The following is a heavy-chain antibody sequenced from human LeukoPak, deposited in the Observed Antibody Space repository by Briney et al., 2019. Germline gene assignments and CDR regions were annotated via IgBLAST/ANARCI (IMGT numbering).Heavy chain of an antibody. V-gene: IGHV4-59*08. CDR1: GGSISSYY. Sequence: SETLSLTCTVSGGSISSYYWSWIRQPPGKGLEWIGYIYYSGSTNYNPSLKSRVTISVDTSKNQFSLKLSSVTAAGTAVYYCARIVVVVAAPSRYNWFDPWGQGTLVTVSS. J-gene: IGHJ5*02. CDR3: ARIVVVVAAPSRYNWFDP. CDR2: IYYSGST. D-gene: IGHD2-15*01.